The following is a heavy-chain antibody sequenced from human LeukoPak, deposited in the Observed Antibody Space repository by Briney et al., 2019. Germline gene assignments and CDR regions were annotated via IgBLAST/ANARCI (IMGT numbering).Heavy chain of an antibody. CDR2: ISGSGGRI. D-gene: IGHD4-23*01. CDR1: GFTFSSYA. CDR3: AKTKTTVVTGTVDY. V-gene: IGHV3-23*01. Sequence: PGGSLRLSCAASGFTFSSYAMNWVRQAPGKGLEWVSGISGSGGRIDYADSVKGRFTISRDNSKSTLYLQMNSLRAEDTAVYYCAKTKTTVVTGTVDYWGQGTLVTVSS. J-gene: IGHJ4*02.